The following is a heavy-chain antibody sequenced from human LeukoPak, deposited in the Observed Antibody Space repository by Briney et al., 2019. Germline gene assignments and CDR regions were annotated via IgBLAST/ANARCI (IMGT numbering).Heavy chain of an antibody. CDR1: GFTFSSYS. CDR3: AREGPRGNSQFDY. V-gene: IGHV3-21*01. J-gene: IGHJ4*02. Sequence: GGSLRLSCAASGFTFSSYSMNWVRQAPGKGLEWVSSISSSSSYIYYADSVKGRFTISRDNSKNTLYLQMNSLRAEDTAVYYCAREGPRGNSQFDYWGQGTLVTVSS. CDR2: ISSSSSYI. D-gene: IGHD2/OR15-2a*01.